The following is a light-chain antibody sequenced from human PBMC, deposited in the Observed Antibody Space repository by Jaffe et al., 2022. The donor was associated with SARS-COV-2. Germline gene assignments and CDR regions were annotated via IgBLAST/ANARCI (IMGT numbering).Light chain of an antibody. CDR1: RTISGY. CDR3: QQSYTEPRT. J-gene: IGKJ2*01. V-gene: IGKV1-39*01. CDR2: AIS. Sequence: DIQMTQSPSSLSASVGDRVTISCRASRTISGYLNWYQQKPGKAPKLLIYAISHLQSGVPPRFTGSGSGTSFTLTINGLQPEDFATYYCQQSYTEPRTFGRGTKLEI.